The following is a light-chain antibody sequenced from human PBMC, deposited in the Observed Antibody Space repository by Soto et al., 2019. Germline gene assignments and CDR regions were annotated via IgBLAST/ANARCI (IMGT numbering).Light chain of an antibody. V-gene: IGKV3-15*01. CDR2: GAS. CDR3: QQYNNWPPWT. CDR1: QSVSSN. Sequence: EIVLTQSPGTLSLSPGETATLSCRATQSVSSNLAWYLQKPGQAPRLLIYGASTRATGIPARFSGSGSGTEFTLTISSLQSEDFAVYYCQQYNNWPPWTFGQGTKVDIK. J-gene: IGKJ1*01.